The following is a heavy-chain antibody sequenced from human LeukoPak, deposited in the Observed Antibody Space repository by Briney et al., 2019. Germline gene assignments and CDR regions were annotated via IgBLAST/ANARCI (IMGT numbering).Heavy chain of an antibody. D-gene: IGHD1-26*01. CDR1: GFTFSSYA. CDR3: ARAGGELPTYLDY. V-gene: IGHV3-30*04. CDR2: ISYDGSNK. Sequence: PGRSLRLSCAASGFTFSSYAMHWVRQAPGKGLEWVAVISYDGSNKYYADSVKGRFTISRDSSKNTLYLQMNSLRAEDTAVYYCARAGGELPTYLDYWGQGTLVTVSS. J-gene: IGHJ4*02.